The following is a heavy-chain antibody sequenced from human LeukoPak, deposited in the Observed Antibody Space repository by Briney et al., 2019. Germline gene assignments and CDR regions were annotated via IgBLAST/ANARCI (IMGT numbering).Heavy chain of an antibody. CDR1: GYTFTGYY. CDR3: ARVRRLRLGELSLPH. Sequence: GASVKVSCKASGYTFTGYYMHWVRQAPGQGLEWMGWINPNSGGTNYAQKFQGRVTMTRDTSISTAYMELSRLRSDDTAVYYCARVRRLRLGELSLPHWGQGTLATVSS. V-gene: IGHV1-2*02. D-gene: IGHD3-16*02. CDR2: INPNSGGT. J-gene: IGHJ4*02.